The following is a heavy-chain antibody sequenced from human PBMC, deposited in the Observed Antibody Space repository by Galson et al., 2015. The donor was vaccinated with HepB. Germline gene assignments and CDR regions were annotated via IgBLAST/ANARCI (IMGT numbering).Heavy chain of an antibody. CDR2: IIPILGIA. D-gene: IGHD1-26*01. Sequence: SVKVSCKASGGTFSSYTISWVRQAPGQGLEWMGRIIPILGIANHAQKFQGRVTITADKSTSTAYMELSSLRSEDAAVYYCARGGSGSYFLAYMDVWGKGTTVTVSS. J-gene: IGHJ6*03. CDR3: ARGGSGSYFLAYMDV. V-gene: IGHV1-69*02. CDR1: GGTFSSYT.